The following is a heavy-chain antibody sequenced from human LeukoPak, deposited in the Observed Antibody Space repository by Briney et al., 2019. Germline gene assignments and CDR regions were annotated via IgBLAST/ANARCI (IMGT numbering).Heavy chain of an antibody. V-gene: IGHV4-31*03. Sequence: SQTLSLTCTVSGGSISSGGYYWSWIRQHPGKGLEWIGYIYYSGSTYYNPSLKSRVTISVDTSKNQFSLKLSSVTAADTAVYYCARVAKPTYYGSGSYTFDIWGQGTMVTVSS. CDR3: ARVAKPTYYGSGSYTFDI. CDR2: IYYSGST. J-gene: IGHJ3*02. D-gene: IGHD3-10*01. CDR1: GGSISSGGYY.